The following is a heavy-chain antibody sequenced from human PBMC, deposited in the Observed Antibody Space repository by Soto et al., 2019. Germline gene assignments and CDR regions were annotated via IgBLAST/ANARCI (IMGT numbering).Heavy chain of an antibody. Sequence: EVQLVESGGGLVQPGESLRLSCAASGFTFSSYWMHWVRQAPGKGLVWVSRINSDGSSTSYAGSVKGRFTISRDNAENTLYLQRNSLRAEDTAVYYCVRTSLVVAAATREDYWGQGTLVTVSS. J-gene: IGHJ4*02. CDR1: GFTFSSYW. V-gene: IGHV3-74*01. D-gene: IGHD2-15*01. CDR2: INSDGSST. CDR3: VRTSLVVAAATREDY.